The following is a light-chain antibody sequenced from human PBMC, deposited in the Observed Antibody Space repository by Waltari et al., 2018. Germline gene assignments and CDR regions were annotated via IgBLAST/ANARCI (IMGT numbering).Light chain of an antibody. V-gene: IGLV2-14*01. CDR3: ASYTSSDSWV. CDR1: SSDVGGYNY. CDR2: EVR. Sequence: QSALTQPASVSGSPGQSITISCTGTSSDVGGYNYVSWYQQHPGKAPKLMIYEVRNRPSGVCNRFAGSKSGNTASLTFSGLQAEDEADYYCASYTSSDSWVFGGGTKLTVL. J-gene: IGLJ3*02.